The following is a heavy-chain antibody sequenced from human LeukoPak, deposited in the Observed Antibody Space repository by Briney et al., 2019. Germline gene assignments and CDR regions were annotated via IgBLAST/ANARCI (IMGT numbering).Heavy chain of an antibody. V-gene: IGHV3-20*04. J-gene: IGHJ4*02. CDR3: ARAFKYSMSGYYFDY. Sequence: GGSLRLSCAASGFTFDDYGMSWVRQAPGKRLEWVSGINWNGGSTGYADSVKGRFTISRDNAKNSLYLQMNSLRAEDTALYYCARAFKYSMSGYYFDYWGQGTLVTVSS. CDR1: GFTFDDYG. CDR2: INWNGGST. D-gene: IGHD2-21*01.